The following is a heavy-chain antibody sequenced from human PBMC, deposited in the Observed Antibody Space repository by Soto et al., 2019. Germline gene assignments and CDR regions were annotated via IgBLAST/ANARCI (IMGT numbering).Heavy chain of an antibody. CDR1: GFTFSSYA. Sequence: PGGSLRLSCAASGFTFSSYAMSWVRRAPGKGLEWVSAISGSGGSTYYADSVKGRFTISRDNAKNSLYLQMNSLRDEDTAVYYCARGGYCSGGGCYPLYYFDYWGPGTLVTVSS. J-gene: IGHJ4*02. V-gene: IGHV3-23*01. CDR2: ISGSGGST. CDR3: ARGGYCSGGGCYPLYYFDY. D-gene: IGHD2-15*01.